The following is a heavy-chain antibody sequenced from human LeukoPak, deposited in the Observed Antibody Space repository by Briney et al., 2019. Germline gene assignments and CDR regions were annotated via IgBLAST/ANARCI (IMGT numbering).Heavy chain of an antibody. V-gene: IGHV4-34*01. Sequence: WETLSLTCAVSGGSFSDNWTWIRPPPGKGLEWIGEINHSGSTNYNPSLKSRVTISVDTSKNQFSLKLSSVTAADTAGYYCARGRTVFDYWGQRTLVTVSS. CDR1: GGSFSDN. J-gene: IGHJ4*02. CDR3: ARGRTVFDY. D-gene: IGHD4-17*01. CDR2: INHSGST.